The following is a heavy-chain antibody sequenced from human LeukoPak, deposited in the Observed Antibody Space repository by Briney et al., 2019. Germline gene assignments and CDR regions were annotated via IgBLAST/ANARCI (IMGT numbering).Heavy chain of an antibody. CDR3: TRAPHPRCSSSGCYLDY. J-gene: IGHJ4*02. CDR1: GFTFGDYA. V-gene: IGHV3-49*04. Sequence: GGSLRLSCSASGFTFGDYAMSWVRQAPGKGLEWVGFIQAKAYGGATKYAASVNGRFSISRDDSQSIANLQMNDLKTEDTAVYYCTRAPHPRCSSSGCYLDYWGQGTLVTVSS. D-gene: IGHD2-2*01. CDR2: IQAKAYGGAT.